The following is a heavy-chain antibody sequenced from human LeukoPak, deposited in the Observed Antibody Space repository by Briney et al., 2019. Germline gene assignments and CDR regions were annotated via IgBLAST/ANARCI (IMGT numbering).Heavy chain of an antibody. CDR3: ATVRGLYSGYDYYFDY. J-gene: IGHJ4*02. Sequence: ASVKVSCKVSGYTLTELSMHWVRQAPGKGLEWMGGFDPEDGETIYAQKFQGRVTMTEDTSTDTAYMELSSLRSEDTAVYYCATVRGLYSGYDYYFDYWGQGTLGTVSS. CDR2: FDPEDGET. V-gene: IGHV1-24*01. CDR1: GYTLTELS. D-gene: IGHD5-12*01.